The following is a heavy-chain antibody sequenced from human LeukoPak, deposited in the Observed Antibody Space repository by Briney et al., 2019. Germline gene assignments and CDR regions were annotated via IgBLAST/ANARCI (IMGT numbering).Heavy chain of an antibody. V-gene: IGHV3-23*01. J-gene: IGHJ4*02. CDR1: EFTFSSYA. D-gene: IGHD6-13*01. CDR3: AKAKGGSWYDFDC. CDR2: ISSSAGST. Sequence: GGSLRLSWAASEFTFSSYAMSWVRQAPGKGLEWVSVISSSAGSTYYADSVQGRFTISRDNSINTLYLQMNSLRAEDTAVYYCAKAKGGSWYDFDCWGQGTLVTVSS.